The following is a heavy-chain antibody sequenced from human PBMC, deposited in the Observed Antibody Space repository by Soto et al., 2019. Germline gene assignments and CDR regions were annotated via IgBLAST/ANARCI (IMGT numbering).Heavy chain of an antibody. CDR2: IYYSVST. D-gene: IGHD3-22*01. V-gene: IGHV4-59*01. CDR3: ARWRVVATYAFDI. J-gene: IGHJ3*02. CDR1: GGSISSYY. Sequence: PSETLSLTCTVSGGSISSYYWSWIRQPPGKGLEWIGYIYYSVSTNYNPSSKSRVTISVDTSKNQFSLKLSSVTAADTAVYYCARWRVVATYAFDIWGQGTMVTVSS.